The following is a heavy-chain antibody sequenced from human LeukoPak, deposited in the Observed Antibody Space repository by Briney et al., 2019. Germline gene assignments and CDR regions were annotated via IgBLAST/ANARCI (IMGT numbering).Heavy chain of an antibody. V-gene: IGHV3-23*01. CDR1: GSTFSSYA. Sequence: GGSLRLSCAASGSTFSSYAMSWVRQAPGKGLEWVSTISGSGGTTYYADSVKGRFTISRDNSKNTLYLHVNSLTAEDTAVYYCAKGRWLQLYYFDYWGQGTLVTVSS. J-gene: IGHJ4*02. CDR3: AKGRWLQLYYFDY. D-gene: IGHD5-24*01. CDR2: ISGSGGTT.